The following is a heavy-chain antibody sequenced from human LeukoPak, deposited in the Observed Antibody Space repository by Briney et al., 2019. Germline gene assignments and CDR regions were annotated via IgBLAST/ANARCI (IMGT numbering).Heavy chain of an antibody. CDR3: AKVIAVAYYYFDY. CDR2: ISGSGGST. J-gene: IGHJ4*02. CDR1: GFTFSSYA. D-gene: IGHD6-19*01. V-gene: IGHV3-23*01. Sequence: GGSLRLSCAASGFTFSSYAMSWVRQAPGKGLEWVSAISGSGGSTYYADSVKGRFTISRDNSKNTLYLQMNSLRAEDMAVYYCAKVIAVAYYYFDYWGQGTLVTVSS.